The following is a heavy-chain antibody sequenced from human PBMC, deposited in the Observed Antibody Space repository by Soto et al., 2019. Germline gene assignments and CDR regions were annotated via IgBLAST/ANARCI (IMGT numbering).Heavy chain of an antibody. D-gene: IGHD4-17*01. CDR2: ISVYNGNT. J-gene: IGHJ4*02. CDR1: GYTFITYG. V-gene: IGHV1-18*01. Sequence: QVQLVQSGADVKQPGASVKVSCKASGYTFITYGISWVRQAPGQGLEWMGWISVYNGNTNYARNLQGRVTMTRDTTTSTAYMELRSLGSDDTAVYYCARVDNSDLSWVDYWGQGTLVTVSS. CDR3: ARVDNSDLSWVDY.